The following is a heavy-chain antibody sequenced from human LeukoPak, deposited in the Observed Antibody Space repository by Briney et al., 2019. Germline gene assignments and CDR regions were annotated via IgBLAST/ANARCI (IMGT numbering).Heavy chain of an antibody. CDR1: GYTFNTYA. CDR2: INTNTGNP. D-gene: IGHD6-13*01. Sequence: GASVKVSCKASGYTFNTYAMNWVRHAPGQGPELMGWINTNTGNPTYAQGFTGRFVFSLDTSVSTAYLQISSLKAEDTDVSYCATSPGIAAPSGYYFDHWGQGTLVTVSS. V-gene: IGHV7-4-1*02. J-gene: IGHJ4*02. CDR3: ATSPGIAAPSGYYFDH.